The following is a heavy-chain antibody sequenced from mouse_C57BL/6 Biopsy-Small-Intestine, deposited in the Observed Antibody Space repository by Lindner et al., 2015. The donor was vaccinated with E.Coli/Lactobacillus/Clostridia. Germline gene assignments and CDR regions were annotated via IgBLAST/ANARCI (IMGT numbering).Heavy chain of an antibody. V-gene: IGHV10-3*01. J-gene: IGHJ1*03. Sequence: VQLQESGGGLVQPKGYIKTTHVPPPGFTFNTYAMHWVRQAPGKGLEWVARIRSKSSNYATYYADSVKDRFTISRDDSQSMLYLQMNNLKTEDTAMYYCVRDSRIGIWYFDVWGTGTTVTVSS. CDR2: IRSKSSNYAT. D-gene: IGHD1-1*01. CDR1: GFTFNTYA. CDR3: VRDSRIGIWYFDV.